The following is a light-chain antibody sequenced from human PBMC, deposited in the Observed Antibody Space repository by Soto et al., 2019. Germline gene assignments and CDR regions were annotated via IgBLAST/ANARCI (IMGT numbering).Light chain of an antibody. CDR2: AAS. CDR1: QGISNW. V-gene: IGKV1D-16*01. J-gene: IGKJ4*01. Sequence: DIQMTQSPSSLSASIGDSVSITCRASQGISNWVAWYQQKPGKGPKSLIFAASSLQSGVSSRFSASGSGTDFTLTINNLQPEDSATYYCPQYHSYPLTFGGGTKVEIK. CDR3: PQYHSYPLT.